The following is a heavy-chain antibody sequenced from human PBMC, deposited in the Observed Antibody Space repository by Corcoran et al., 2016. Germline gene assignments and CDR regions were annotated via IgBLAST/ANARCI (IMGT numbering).Heavy chain of an antibody. CDR1: GGTFSSYA. CDR2: IIPIFGTA. Sequence: QVQLVQSGAEVKKPGSSVKVSCKASGGTFSSYAISWVRQAPGQGLEWMGGIIPIFGTANYAQKFQGRVTITADESTSTAYMELRRLRSEATAVYYCESPRWDTKTRYGMDVWGQGTTVTVSS. J-gene: IGHJ6*02. CDR3: ESPRWDTKTRYGMDV. D-gene: IGHD1-26*01. V-gene: IGHV1-69*01.